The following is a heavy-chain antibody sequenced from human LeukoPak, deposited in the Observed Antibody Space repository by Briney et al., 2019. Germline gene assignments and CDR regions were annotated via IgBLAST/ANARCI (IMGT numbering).Heavy chain of an antibody. J-gene: IGHJ4*02. CDR2: FDPEDGET. CDR3: ATAHTGITGSYYIFKDHPPRL. Sequence: GASVKVSCKVSGYTLTELSMHWVRQAPGKGLEWMGGFDPEDGETIYAQKFQGRVTVTEDTSTDTAYMELSSLRSEDTAVYYCATAHTGITGSYYIFKDHPPRLWGQGTLVTVSS. CDR1: GYTLTELS. V-gene: IGHV1-24*01. D-gene: IGHD1-26*01.